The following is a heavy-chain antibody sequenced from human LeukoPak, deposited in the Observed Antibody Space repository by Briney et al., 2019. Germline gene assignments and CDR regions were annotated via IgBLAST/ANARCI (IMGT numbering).Heavy chain of an antibody. D-gene: IGHD1-26*01. CDR3: AREVGGGATNYFDY. J-gene: IGHJ4*02. Sequence: PGGSLRLSCAASGFTVSRNYMSWVRQAPGKGLEWVSVIYSADSAYYADSVRGRFIISRDNSKNTLYLQMNSLRADDTAVYYCAREVGGGATNYFDYWGQGTLVTVSS. CDR1: GFTVSRNY. CDR2: IYSADSA. V-gene: IGHV3-53*01.